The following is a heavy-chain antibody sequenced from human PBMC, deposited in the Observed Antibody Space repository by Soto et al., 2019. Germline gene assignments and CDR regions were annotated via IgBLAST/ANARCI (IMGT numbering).Heavy chain of an antibody. J-gene: IGHJ4*02. V-gene: IGHV3-23*01. Sequence: EVQLLESGGGLVQVGESLRLSCPASGFTFSTYPMSWVRQAPGKGLEWVSSISGSGGSILRRLREGPVHHLQRQFQEHAVSANEQPRAEDTAVYYCAKNNLFGSGTKDYWGQGTLVTVSS. D-gene: IGHD3-10*01. CDR3: AKNNLFGSGTKDY. CDR1: GFTFSTYP. CDR2: ISGSGGS.